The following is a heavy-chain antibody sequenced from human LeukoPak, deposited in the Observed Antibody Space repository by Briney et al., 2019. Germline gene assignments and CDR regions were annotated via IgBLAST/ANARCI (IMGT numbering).Heavy chain of an antibody. CDR2: ISGSGGST. D-gene: IGHD3-3*01. J-gene: IGHJ4*02. CDR1: GFTFSSYA. Sequence: GGSLRLSCAASGFTFSSYAMSWVRQAPGKGLEWVSAISGSGGSTYYADSVKGRFTISRGNSKNTLYLQMNSLRAEDTAVYYCAKGDYYDFWSGYSYFDYWGQGTLVTVSS. V-gene: IGHV3-23*01. CDR3: AKGDYYDFWSGYSYFDY.